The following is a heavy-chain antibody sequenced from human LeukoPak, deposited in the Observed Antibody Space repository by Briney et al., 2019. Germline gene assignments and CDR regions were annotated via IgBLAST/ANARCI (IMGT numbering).Heavy chain of an antibody. CDR3: ARGIEVGSGYMDV. CDR2: TYSGGST. CDR1: GFTVSSNY. J-gene: IGHJ6*03. Sequence: GPLRLSCAASGFTVSSNYMSWVRQAPGKGLEWVSVTYSGGSTYYADSVKGRFTISRDNSKNTLYLQMNSLRAEDTAVYYCARGIEVGSGYMDVWGKGTTVTISS. V-gene: IGHV3-66*01. D-gene: IGHD3-22*01.